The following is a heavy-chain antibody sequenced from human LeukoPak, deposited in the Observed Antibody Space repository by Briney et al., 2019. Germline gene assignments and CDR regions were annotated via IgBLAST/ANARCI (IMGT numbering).Heavy chain of an antibody. J-gene: IGHJ4*02. CDR2: IYYSGST. Sequence: PSETLSLTCTVSGGSISSGDYYWSWIRQPPGKGLEWIGYIYYSGSTYYNASLKSRVTRSVDTSKNQFSLKLSSVTAADTAVYYCARGSTMVGLTFDYWGQGTLVTVPS. V-gene: IGHV4-30-4*08. CDR1: GGSISSGDYY. CDR3: ARGSTMVGLTFDY. D-gene: IGHD3-10*02.